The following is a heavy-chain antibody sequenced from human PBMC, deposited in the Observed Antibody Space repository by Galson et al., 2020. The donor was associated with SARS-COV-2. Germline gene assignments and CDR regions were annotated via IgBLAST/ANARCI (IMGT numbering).Heavy chain of an antibody. Sequence: TLSLTCTVSGGSISSGSYYWSWIRQPAGKGLEWIGHIYTSGSTNYNPSLKSRVTISVDTSKNQFSLKLSSVTAADTAVYYCARICSGGSWYGPVLWGQGTMVTVSS. V-gene: IGHV4-61*09. CDR3: ARICSGGSWYGPVL. CDR2: IYTSGST. D-gene: IGHD2-15*01. CDR1: GGSISSGSYY. J-gene: IGHJ3*01.